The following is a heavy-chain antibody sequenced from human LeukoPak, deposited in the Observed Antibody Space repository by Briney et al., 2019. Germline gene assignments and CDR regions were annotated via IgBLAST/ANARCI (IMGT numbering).Heavy chain of an antibody. Sequence: SETLSLTCTVSGGSSSSSSYYWGWIRQPPGKGLEWIGCIYYSGSTYYNPSLTIRVTISVDTSKHQFSLKLSSVTAADTAVYYCARKGAVAGPYYFDYWGQGTLVTVSS. CDR3: ARKGAVAGPYYFDY. D-gene: IGHD6-19*01. J-gene: IGHJ4*02. CDR1: GGSSSSSSYY. V-gene: IGHV4-39*01. CDR2: IYYSGST.